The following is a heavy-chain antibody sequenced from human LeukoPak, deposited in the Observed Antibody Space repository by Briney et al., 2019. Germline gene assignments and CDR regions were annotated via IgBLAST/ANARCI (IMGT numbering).Heavy chain of an antibody. J-gene: IGHJ4*02. V-gene: IGHV3-23*01. CDR1: GFTFSSYA. D-gene: IGHD7-27*01. CDR2: IRGSGGST. CDR3: VQDWAWGAFGS. Sequence: GGSLRLPRAASGFTFSSYAMSWVRQAPGKGLEWVSTIRGSGGSTSYADSVRGRFTISRDNSKNTLYLQMNSLRGEDTAVYYCVQDWAWGAFGSWGQGTLVTVSS.